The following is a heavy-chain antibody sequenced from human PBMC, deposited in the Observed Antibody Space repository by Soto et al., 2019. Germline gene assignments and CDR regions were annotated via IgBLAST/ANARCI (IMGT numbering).Heavy chain of an antibody. CDR3: ARGRAGKAAAGTGYFDY. J-gene: IGHJ4*02. D-gene: IGHD6-13*01. V-gene: IGHV1-8*01. CDR1: GYTFTSYD. Sequence: ASVKVSCKASGYTFTSYDINWVRQATGQGLEWMGWMNPNSGNTGYAQKFQGRVTMTRNTSISTAYMELSSLRSEDTAVYYCARGRAGKAAAGTGYFDYWGQGTLVTVSS. CDR2: MNPNSGNT.